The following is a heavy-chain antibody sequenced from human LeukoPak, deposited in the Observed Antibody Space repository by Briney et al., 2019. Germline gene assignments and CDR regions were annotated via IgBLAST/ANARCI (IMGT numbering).Heavy chain of an antibody. D-gene: IGHD7-27*01. Sequence: GGTLRLSCAASGFTFSNHGMNWVRQAPGKGLEWLSGVSPPGGGTYYADSVKGRFTISRDDSKNTLSLQMNSLRVEDTAVYYCARDLAWGAFGYWGQGTLVTVSS. CDR3: ARDLAWGAFGY. J-gene: IGHJ4*02. CDR1: GFTFSNHG. V-gene: IGHV3-23*01. CDR2: VSPPGGGT.